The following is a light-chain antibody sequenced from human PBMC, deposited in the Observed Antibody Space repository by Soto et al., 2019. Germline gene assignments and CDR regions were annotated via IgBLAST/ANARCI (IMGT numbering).Light chain of an antibody. CDR3: LQDFRTPYT. V-gene: IGKV4-1*01. Sequence: DIVMTQSPDSLAVSLGERATLNCKSSQSVLYNANNKNYLAWYQKKPGQPPKLLIYWASTRASGVPDRFSGSGSGTDFTLTISSLEAEDVGIYYCLQDFRTPYTFGHGTKVDVK. CDR1: QSVLYNANNKNY. J-gene: IGKJ2*01. CDR2: WAS.